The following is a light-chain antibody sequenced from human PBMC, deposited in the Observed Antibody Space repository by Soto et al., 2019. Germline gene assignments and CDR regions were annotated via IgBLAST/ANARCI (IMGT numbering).Light chain of an antibody. CDR3: CSYAGSYSVV. Sequence: QSALTQPRSVSGSPGQSVTISCTGTSSDVGGYNYVSWYQQHPGKAPKLMLYAVSKRHSGVPDRFSGSKSGNTASLTIAGLQAEDEADYYCCSYAGSYSVVFGAGTKLTVL. V-gene: IGLV2-11*01. CDR2: AVS. J-gene: IGLJ3*02. CDR1: SSDVGGYNY.